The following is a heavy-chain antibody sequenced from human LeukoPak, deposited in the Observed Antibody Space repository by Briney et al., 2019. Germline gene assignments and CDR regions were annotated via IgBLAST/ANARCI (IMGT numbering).Heavy chain of an antibody. J-gene: IGHJ5*02. Sequence: GESLKISCKGSGYNFTKFWLGWVRQMPGKGLEWMGIIFPGDSDTRYSPSFEGQVTISADKSPSTAYLQWTRLKVSDTAMYYCAVTALDNWFDHWGQGTLVTVSS. V-gene: IGHV5-51*01. CDR2: IFPGDSDT. CDR1: GYNFTKFW. CDR3: AVTALDNWFDH. D-gene: IGHD2-21*02.